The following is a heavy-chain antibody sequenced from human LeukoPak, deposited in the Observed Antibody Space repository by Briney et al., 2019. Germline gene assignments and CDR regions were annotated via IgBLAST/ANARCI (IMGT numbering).Heavy chain of an antibody. J-gene: IGHJ4*02. D-gene: IGHD5-18*01. Sequence: PSETLSLTCTVSGGSISSYYWSWIRQPPGKGLEWIGYIYYSGSTNYNPSLKSRVTISVDTSKNQFSLKLSSVTAADTAVYYCARGVQLWSPRYWGQGTLVTVSS. CDR1: GGSISSYY. V-gene: IGHV4-59*01. CDR3: ARGVQLWSPRY. CDR2: IYYSGST.